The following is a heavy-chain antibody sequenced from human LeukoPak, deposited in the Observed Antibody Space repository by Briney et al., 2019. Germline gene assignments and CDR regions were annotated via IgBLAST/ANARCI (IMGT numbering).Heavy chain of an antibody. CDR1: GFTFSSYG. CDR2: ISGSGGST. V-gene: IGHV3-23*01. Sequence: GGSLRLSCAASGFTFSSYGMSWVRQAPGKGLEWVSAISGSGGSTYYADSVKGRFTISRDNSKNTLYLQMNSLRAEDTAVYYCAKDPAIVVVPAAMWFDYWGQGTLVTVSS. D-gene: IGHD2-2*01. CDR3: AKDPAIVVVPAAMWFDY. J-gene: IGHJ4*02.